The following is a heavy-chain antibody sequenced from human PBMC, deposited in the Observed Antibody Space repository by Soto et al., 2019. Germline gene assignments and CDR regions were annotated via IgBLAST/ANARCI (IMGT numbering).Heavy chain of an antibody. J-gene: IGHJ4*02. V-gene: IGHV3-23*01. D-gene: IGHD3-22*01. CDR2: ISGSGIST. CDR3: AKNSESSAYSSFDY. CDR1: GLTFSSYA. Sequence: GGSLSLSCAASGLTFSSYAMSWVRQAPGKGLEWVSGISGSGISTYYADSVKGRFTISRDNSKNTLYLQMNSLRAEDTAVYYCAKNSESSAYSSFDYWGQGTLVTVSS.